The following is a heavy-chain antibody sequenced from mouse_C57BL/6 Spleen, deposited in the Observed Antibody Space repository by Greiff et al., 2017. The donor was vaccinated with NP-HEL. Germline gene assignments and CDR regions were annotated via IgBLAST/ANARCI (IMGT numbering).Heavy chain of an antibody. V-gene: IGHV1-69*01. CDR2: IDPSDSYT. D-gene: IGHD1-1*01. J-gene: IGHJ2*01. CDR3: ALGFITTVVAFDY. CDR1: GYTFTSYW. Sequence: QVQLQQPGAELVMPGASVKLSCKASGYTFTSYWMHWVKQRPGQGLEWIGEIDPSDSYTNYNQKFKGKSTLTVDKSSSTAYMQLSSLTSEDSAVYYCALGFITTVVAFDYWGQGTTLTVSS.